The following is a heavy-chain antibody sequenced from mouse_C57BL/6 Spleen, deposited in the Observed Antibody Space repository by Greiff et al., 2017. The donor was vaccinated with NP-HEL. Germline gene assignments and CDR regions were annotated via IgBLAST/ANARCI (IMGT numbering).Heavy chain of an antibody. V-gene: IGHV1-15*01. CDR3: TRGGLRQGAMDY. CDR1: GYTFTDYE. Sequence: VQLQQSGAELVRPGASVTLSCKASGYTFTDYEMHWVKQTPVHGLEWIGAIDPETGGTAYNQKFKGKAILTADKSSSTAYMELRSLTSEDSAVYYCTRGGLRQGAMDYWGQGTSVTVSS. J-gene: IGHJ4*01. CDR2: IDPETGGT. D-gene: IGHD2-4*01.